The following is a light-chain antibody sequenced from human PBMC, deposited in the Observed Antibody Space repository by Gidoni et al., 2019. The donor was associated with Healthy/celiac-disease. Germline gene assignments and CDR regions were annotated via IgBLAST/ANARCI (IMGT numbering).Light chain of an antibody. V-gene: IGKV1-39*01. Sequence: DIQLIQSTSSLSASVGDRGTITCRASRGIISNFNWYQQQPGKAPTPLLYAASSLQSGVPSRFSGSESGTVFTLAISSLRPEDFTPCYCRPSYSMHWTFXGXTKVEIK. CDR3: RPSYSMHWT. CDR1: RGIISN. J-gene: IGKJ1*01. CDR2: AAS.